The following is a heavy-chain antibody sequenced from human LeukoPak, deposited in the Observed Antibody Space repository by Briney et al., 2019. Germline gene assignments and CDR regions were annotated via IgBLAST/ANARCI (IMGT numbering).Heavy chain of an antibody. CDR2: MNTDGSRI. Sequence: GGSLRLSCAASGFTLSKYWMHWVRQAPGKGPVWVSRMNTDGSRIDYADSVKGRFTISRDSAKNTLYLQMNSLRAEDTAVYYCAKEPLRYYFYYFDYWGQGTLVTVSS. J-gene: IGHJ4*02. CDR3: AKEPLRYYFYYFDY. V-gene: IGHV3-74*01. D-gene: IGHD3-9*01. CDR1: GFTLSKYW.